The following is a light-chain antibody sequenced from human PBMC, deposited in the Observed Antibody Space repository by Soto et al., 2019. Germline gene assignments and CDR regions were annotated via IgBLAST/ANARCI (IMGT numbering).Light chain of an antibody. CDR3: QQYNSPYT. CDR2: DAS. CDR1: QSISSW. V-gene: IGKV1-5*01. Sequence: DIQMTQSPSTLSASVGDRVTITCRASQSISSWLAWYQQKPGKAPKLLIYDASSLESVVPSRFSGSVSGTEFTLTILSLQLVDFSSYYCQQYNSPYTFGQGTKLEIK. J-gene: IGKJ2*01.